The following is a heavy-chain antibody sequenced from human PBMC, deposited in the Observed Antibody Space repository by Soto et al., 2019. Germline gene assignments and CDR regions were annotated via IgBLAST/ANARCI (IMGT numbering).Heavy chain of an antibody. CDR1: GYTFTSYV. CDR2: ISAYNGNT. V-gene: IGHV1-18*04. Sequence: QVQLVQSGAEVKKPGASVKVSCKASGYTFTSYVISWVRQAPGPGLEWMGWISAYNGNTNYAQKLQGRVTMTTDTSTSTAYMGVRGLRSDDTAVYYCARDAEVDYVDEKRFAYWGQGTLVTVSS. CDR3: ARDAEVDYVDEKRFAY. J-gene: IGHJ4*02. D-gene: IGHD4-17*01.